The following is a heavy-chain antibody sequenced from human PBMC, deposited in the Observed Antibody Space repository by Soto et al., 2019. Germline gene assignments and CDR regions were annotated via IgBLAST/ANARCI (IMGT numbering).Heavy chain of an antibody. CDR2: IGGGGGST. V-gene: IGHV3-23*01. CDR3: AKTAEAVAGTVYGY. J-gene: IGHJ4*02. Sequence: GGSLRLSCAASGFTFSNFAMGWVRQAPGKGLEWVSAIGGGGGSTYYAASVKGRFTISRDNSKNMLFLQMTSLRADDTAVYFCAKTAEAVAGTVYGYWGQGTLVTVSS. D-gene: IGHD6-19*01. CDR1: GFTFSNFA.